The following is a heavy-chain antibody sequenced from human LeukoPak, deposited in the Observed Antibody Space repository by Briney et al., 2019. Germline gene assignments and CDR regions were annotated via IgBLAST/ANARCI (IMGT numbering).Heavy chain of an antibody. CDR1: GGSISGYY. J-gene: IGHJ2*01. Sequence: SETLSLTCIVSGGSISGYYWNWIRQAPRKGLEWIGYIYYSGSTNYNPSLKSRVALSVDTSKMQFSLKLSSVTAADTAVYYCARLNDIAVAGSPKDWYFDLWGRGTLVTVSS. D-gene: IGHD6-19*01. CDR3: ARLNDIAVAGSPKDWYFDL. V-gene: IGHV4-59*01. CDR2: IYYSGST.